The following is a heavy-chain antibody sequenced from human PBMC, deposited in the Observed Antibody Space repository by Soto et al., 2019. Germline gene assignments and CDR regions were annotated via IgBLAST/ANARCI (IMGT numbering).Heavy chain of an antibody. CDR2: IIPILGIA. CDR3: ASPGGFGSGGMDV. V-gene: IGHV1-69*02. J-gene: IGHJ6*02. D-gene: IGHD3-10*01. CDR1: GGTFSSYT. Sequence: QVQLVQSGAEVKKPGSSVKVSCKASGGTFSSYTISWVRQAPGQGLEWMGRIIPILGIANYAQKFQGRVTITADKSTSTAYMELSSLRPEDTDVYYCASPGGFGSGGMDVWGQGTTVTVS.